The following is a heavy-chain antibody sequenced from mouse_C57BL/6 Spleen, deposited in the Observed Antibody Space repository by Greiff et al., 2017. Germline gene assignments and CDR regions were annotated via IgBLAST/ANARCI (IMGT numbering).Heavy chain of an antibody. V-gene: IGHV1-20*01. D-gene: IGHD1-1*01. J-gene: IGHJ1*03. CDR1: GYSFTGYF. CDR2: INPYNGDT. CDR3: AGYYGRAGYFDV. Sequence: VQLQQSGPELVKPGDSVKISCKASGYSFTGYFMNWVMQSHGKSLEWIGRINPYNGDTFYNQKFKGKATLTVDKSSSTAHMELRSLTSEDSAVYYCAGYYGRAGYFDVWGTGTTVTVSS.